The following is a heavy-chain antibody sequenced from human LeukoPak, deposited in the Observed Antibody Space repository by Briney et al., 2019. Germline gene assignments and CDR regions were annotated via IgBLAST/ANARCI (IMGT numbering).Heavy chain of an antibody. J-gene: IGHJ6*03. Sequence: GRSLRLSCAASGFIFSSYGMHWVRQAPGKGLEWVSAISGSGGSTYYADSVKGRFTISRDNSKNTLYLQMNSLRAEDTAVYYCAKGAGWSGKDYYYYMDVWGKGTTVTVSS. CDR3: AKGAGWSGKDYYYYMDV. CDR1: GFIFSSYG. CDR2: ISGSGGST. V-gene: IGHV3-23*01. D-gene: IGHD3-3*01.